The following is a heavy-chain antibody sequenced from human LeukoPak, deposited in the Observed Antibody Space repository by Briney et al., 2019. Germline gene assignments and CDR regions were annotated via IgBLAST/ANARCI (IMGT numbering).Heavy chain of an antibody. Sequence: SETLSLTCTVSGSSIGTYSWSWIRQPPGKGLEWVGYIYTTGSTHYNPSLKSRVTMSLDTSKNQLYLRLSSVTAADTAVFYCERDRAEVATITDDAFDIWGQGTMVTVSS. D-gene: IGHD5-24*01. J-gene: IGHJ3*02. CDR1: GSSIGTYS. V-gene: IGHV4-4*09. CDR2: IYTTGST. CDR3: ERDRAEVATITDDAFDI.